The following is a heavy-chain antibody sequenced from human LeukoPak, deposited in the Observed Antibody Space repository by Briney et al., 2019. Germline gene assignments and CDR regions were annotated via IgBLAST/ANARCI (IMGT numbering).Heavy chain of an antibody. D-gene: IGHD2-2*01. J-gene: IGHJ4*02. CDR2: IYPADSDT. CDR3: ARGYCGTTSCYLDY. Sequence: HGESLKISCKGSGYSFTSYWISWVRQMPGKGLEWMGIIYPADSDTKYSPSFRGQVTISADKSITTAYLQWSTLKASDTAMYYCARGYCGTTSCYLDYWGQGTLVTVSS. CDR1: GYSFTSYW. V-gene: IGHV5-51*01.